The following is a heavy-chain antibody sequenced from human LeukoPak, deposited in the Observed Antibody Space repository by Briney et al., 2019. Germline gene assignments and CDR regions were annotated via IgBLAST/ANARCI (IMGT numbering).Heavy chain of an antibody. CDR1: GITFSNYG. V-gene: IGHV3-30*02. Sequence: GGSVRLSCAASGITFSNYGMHCVPQAPGKGREWVAFIWLDGSDKYYADSVKGRFSISRDNSKNTLYLQMNSLRGDDTAVYYCAKDRQAWNNYGYLIDDYWGQGTLVTVSS. CDR3: AKDRQAWNNYGYLIDDY. D-gene: IGHD1/OR15-1a*01. CDR2: IWLDGSDK. J-gene: IGHJ4*02.